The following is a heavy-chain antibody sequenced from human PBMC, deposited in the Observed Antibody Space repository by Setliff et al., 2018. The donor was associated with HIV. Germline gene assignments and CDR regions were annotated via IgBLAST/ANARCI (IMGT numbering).Heavy chain of an antibody. D-gene: IGHD2-15*01. CDR1: GDSASNSRYY. V-gene: IGHV4-39*07. Sequence: SETLSLTCTVSGDSASNSRYYWAWIRQPPGKGLEYIGSIYYNEKTNYNPSLKSRVTLSVDTSKNQFSLSLTSVTGADTAVYYCARGGASSKYLDPWGQGTLVTVSS. CDR3: ARGGASSKYLDP. J-gene: IGHJ5*02. CDR2: IYYNEKT.